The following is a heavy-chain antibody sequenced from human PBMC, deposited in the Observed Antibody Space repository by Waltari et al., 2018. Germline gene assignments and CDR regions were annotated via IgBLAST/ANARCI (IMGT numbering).Heavy chain of an antibody. CDR3: ARGPSYCGGDCSLDY. CDR2: IIPIFGTA. CDR1: GGTFSSYA. D-gene: IGHD2-21*01. V-gene: IGHV1-69*08. J-gene: IGHJ4*02. Sequence: QVQLVQSGAEVKKPGSSVKVSCKASGGTFSSYAISWVRQAPGQGLEWMGRIIPIFGTANYAQKFQGRVTNTADKPTSPAYMELSSLRSEDTAVYYCARGPSYCGGDCSLDYWGQGTLVTVSS.